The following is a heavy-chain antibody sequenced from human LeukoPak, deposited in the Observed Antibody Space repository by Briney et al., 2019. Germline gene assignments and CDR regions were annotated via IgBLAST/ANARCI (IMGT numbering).Heavy chain of an antibody. J-gene: IGHJ5*02. Sequence: SETLSLTCTVSGDSISSGTYYWSWIRQPAGQGLEWIGRIYTTGSTNYNPSLKSRVTISLDTSKNQFFLKTSSVTAADTAVYYCAKDWELGSWGQGTLVTVSS. D-gene: IGHD1-26*01. CDR1: GDSISSGTYY. CDR3: AKDWELGS. V-gene: IGHV4-61*02. CDR2: IYTTGST.